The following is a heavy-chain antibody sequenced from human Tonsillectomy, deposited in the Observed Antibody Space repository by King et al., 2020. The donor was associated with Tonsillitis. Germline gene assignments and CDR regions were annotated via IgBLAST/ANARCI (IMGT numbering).Heavy chain of an antibody. D-gene: IGHD1-26*01. CDR3: ARGAVGGRVFDS. J-gene: IGHJ4*02. Sequence: VQLQQWGAGLLKPSETLSLTCAVYGGSFSGYYWSWIRQPPGKGLEWIGDGNHSGSANYNPSLKSRVTISVDTSKNQFSLKLSSVTAADTAVYYCARGAVGGRVFDSWGQGTLVTVSP. CDR1: GGSFSGYY. V-gene: IGHV4-34*01. CDR2: GNHSGSA.